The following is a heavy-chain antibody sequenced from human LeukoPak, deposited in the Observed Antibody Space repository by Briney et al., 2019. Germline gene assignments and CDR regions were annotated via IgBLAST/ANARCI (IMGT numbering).Heavy chain of an antibody. Sequence: SETLSLTCTVSGDSISSYFWSWIRQPAGKGLEWIGRIYTSGSTNYNPSLKSRVTMSVDTSKNQFSLKLSSATAADTAVYYCARDPLTGISFFDPWGQGTLVTVSS. D-gene: IGHD1-20*01. J-gene: IGHJ5*02. CDR3: ARDPLTGISFFDP. CDR1: GDSISSYF. V-gene: IGHV4-4*07. CDR2: IYTSGST.